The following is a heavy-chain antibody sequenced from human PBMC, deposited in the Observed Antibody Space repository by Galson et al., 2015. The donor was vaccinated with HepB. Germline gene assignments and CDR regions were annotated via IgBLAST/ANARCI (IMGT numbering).Heavy chain of an antibody. CDR2: INPNSGGT. CDR1: GYTFTGYY. J-gene: IGHJ3*02. Sequence: SVKVSCKASGYTFTGYYMHWVRQAPGQGLEWMGWINPNSGGTNYAQKFQGWVTMTRDTSISTAYMELSRLRSDDTAVYYCARVPHYYGSGSYSGDAFDIWGQGTMVTVSS. D-gene: IGHD3-10*01. V-gene: IGHV1-2*04. CDR3: ARVPHYYGSGSYSGDAFDI.